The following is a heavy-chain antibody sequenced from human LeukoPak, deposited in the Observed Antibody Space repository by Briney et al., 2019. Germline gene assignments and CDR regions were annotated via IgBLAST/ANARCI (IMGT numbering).Heavy chain of an antibody. Sequence: PSETLSLTCTVSGGSISSRPYYWGWVRPPPGTGLEWIGTISYSGTTYYSPSLKSRVTISLDTSKNQFSLKLSSVPAADTAIYYCARDFSSSSTVYYYYYMDVWGKGTTVTVSS. CDR3: ARDFSSSSTVYYYYYMDV. V-gene: IGHV4-39*07. J-gene: IGHJ6*03. CDR1: GGSISSRPYY. D-gene: IGHD6-6*01. CDR2: ISYSGTT.